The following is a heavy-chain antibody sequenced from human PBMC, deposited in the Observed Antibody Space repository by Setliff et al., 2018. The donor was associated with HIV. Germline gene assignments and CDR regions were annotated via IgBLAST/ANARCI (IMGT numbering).Heavy chain of an antibody. V-gene: IGHV1-69*05. CDR1: GGTFSSYA. CDR2: IIPIFGTA. D-gene: IGHD3-22*01. J-gene: IGHJ3*02. Sequence: ASVKVSCKASGGTFSSYAISWVRQAPGQGLEWMGGIIPIFGTANYAQKFQGRVTITTDESTSTAYMELSSLRSEDTAVYYCARDRAHYYDSSGQLPFDIWGQGTMVTVSS. CDR3: ARDRAHYYDSSGQLPFDI.